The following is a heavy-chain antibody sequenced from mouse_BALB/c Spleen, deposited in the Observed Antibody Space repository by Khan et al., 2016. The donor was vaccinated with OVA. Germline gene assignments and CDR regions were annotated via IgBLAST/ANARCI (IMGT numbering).Heavy chain of an antibody. V-gene: IGHV1S132*01. Sequence: QVQLQQSGVELVKPGASVKLSCKTSGYTFTSYWIQWVKQRPGQGLGWIGQIFPGTGTTYYNENFKGKATLTVDTSSSTAYMQLSSLTSEDSAVYFCARGYFGNYEFVYWGQGTLVTVSP. CDR2: IFPGTGTT. D-gene: IGHD2-1*01. CDR1: GYTFTSYW. J-gene: IGHJ3*01. CDR3: ARGYFGNYEFVY.